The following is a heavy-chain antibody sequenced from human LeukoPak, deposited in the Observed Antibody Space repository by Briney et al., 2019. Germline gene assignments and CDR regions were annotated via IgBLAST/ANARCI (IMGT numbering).Heavy chain of an antibody. D-gene: IGHD3-10*01. CDR2: LSGSGGRT. CDR3: AKSPADSGANAFDL. CDR1: RFTFSSYT. Sequence: GGSLRLSCAASRFTFSSYTMTWVRQAPGKGLEWVSSLSGSGGRTYYADSVKGRFTISRDNSKNTLYLQMSSLRAEDTAVYYCAKSPADSGANAFDLWGRGTMVTVSS. V-gene: IGHV3-23*01. J-gene: IGHJ3*01.